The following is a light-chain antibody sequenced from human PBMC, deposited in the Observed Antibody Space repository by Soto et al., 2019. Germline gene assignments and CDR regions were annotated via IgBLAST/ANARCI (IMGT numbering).Light chain of an antibody. V-gene: IGKV3-20*01. J-gene: IGKJ1*01. CDR3: QQYGSSGT. CDR2: GAS. Sequence: IVMTQSPATLSVYPGERATLFCRASQSVSSNLAWYQQKPGQAPRLLIYGASNRATGIPDRFSGSGSGTDFTLTISRLEPEDFAVYYCQQYGSSGTFGQGTKVDIK. CDR1: QSVSSN.